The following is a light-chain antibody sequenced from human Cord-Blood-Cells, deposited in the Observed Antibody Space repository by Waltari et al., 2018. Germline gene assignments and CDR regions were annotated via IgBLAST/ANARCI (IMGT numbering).Light chain of an antibody. V-gene: IGLV2-14*01. J-gene: IGLJ2*01. CDR2: DVS. Sequence: QSALTQPASVSGSPGQSITISCTRTSSDVGGHNYVSLYQQHPGKAPQLMIYDVSKRPSGVSNRFSGSKSGNTASLTISGLQAEDEADYYCSSYTSSSTYVVFGGGTKLTVL. CDR3: SSYTSSSTYVV. CDR1: SSDVGGHNY.